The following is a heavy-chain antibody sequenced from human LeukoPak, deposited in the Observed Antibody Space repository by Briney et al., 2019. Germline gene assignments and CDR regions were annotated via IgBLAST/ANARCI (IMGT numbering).Heavy chain of an antibody. V-gene: IGHV3-66*01. CDR1: GFTVINTY. J-gene: IGHJ4*02. CDR2: IYSGGRT. Sequence: GGSLRLSCAASGFTVINTYISGVRPAPGEGLEWVSVIYSGGRTYYGDSVRGRFIMSRDNSKNTLYPHMNSLRAEDTAVYYCADSSRYSSGWPYFDYWGQGTLVTVSS. CDR3: ADSSRYSSGWPYFDY. D-gene: IGHD6-19*01.